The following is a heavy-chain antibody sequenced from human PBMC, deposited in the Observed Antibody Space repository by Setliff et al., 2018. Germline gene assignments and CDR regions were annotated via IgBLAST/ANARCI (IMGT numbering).Heavy chain of an antibody. Sequence: ETLSLTCTVSGDSISSRRSYWGWFRQPAGKGLEWIGRIHYSGNTYYNASLKSRVIISVDTAQNQFSLSLSSVTAADTAVYYCARTGTYRYFDYWGQGTLVTVSS. J-gene: IGHJ4*02. CDR3: ARTGTYRYFDY. D-gene: IGHD1-1*01. V-gene: IGHV4-39*01. CDR1: GDSISSRRSY. CDR2: IHYSGNT.